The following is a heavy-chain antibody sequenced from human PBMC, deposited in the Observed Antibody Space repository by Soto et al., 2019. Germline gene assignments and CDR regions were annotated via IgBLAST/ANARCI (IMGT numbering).Heavy chain of an antibody. CDR2: IIPISGTA. D-gene: IGHD2-2*01. CDR1: GGTFSSYA. J-gene: IGHJ6*02. V-gene: IGHV1-69*01. Sequence: QVQLVQSGAEVKKPGSSVKVSCKASGGTFSSYAISWVRQAPGQGLEWMGGIIPISGTANYAQKFQSRVTITADESTRTAYMELSSLRYEDTAVYYCARSQGSSTSLEIYYYYYYGMDVWGQGTTVTVSS. CDR3: ARSQGSSTSLEIYYYYYYGMDV.